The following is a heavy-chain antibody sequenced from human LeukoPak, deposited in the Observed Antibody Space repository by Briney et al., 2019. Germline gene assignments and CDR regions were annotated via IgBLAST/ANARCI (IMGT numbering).Heavy chain of an antibody. CDR3: ASYSGSSAYYVH. CDR1: GGTISSYY. Sequence: SVTLSLTCTVSGGTISSYYWSWIRQPPGKGLEWIGYIYYSGSTNYNPSLKSRVTISVDTSKNQFSLKLSSVTAADTAVYYCASYSGSSAYYVHWGPGTLVTVSS. CDR2: IYYSGST. J-gene: IGHJ4*02. V-gene: IGHV4-59*01. D-gene: IGHD1-26*01.